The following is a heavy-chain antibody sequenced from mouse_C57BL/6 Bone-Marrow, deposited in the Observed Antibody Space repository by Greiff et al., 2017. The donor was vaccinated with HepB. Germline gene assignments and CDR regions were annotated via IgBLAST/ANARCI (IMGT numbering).Heavy chain of an antibody. CDR1: GYTFTSYW. J-gene: IGHJ2*01. D-gene: IGHD1-1*01. CDR2: IDPSDSYT. V-gene: IGHV1-69*01. CDR3: ARYDYGSSFDY. Sequence: QVQLQQPGAELVMPGASVKLSCKASGYTFTSYWMHWVKQRPGQGLEWIGEIDPSDSYTNYNQKFKGKSTLTVDKSSSTAYMQLSSLTSEDYAVYYCARYDYGSSFDYWGQGTTLTVSS.